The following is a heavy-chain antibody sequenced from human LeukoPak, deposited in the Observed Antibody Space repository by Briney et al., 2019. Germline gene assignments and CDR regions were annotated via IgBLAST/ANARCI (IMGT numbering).Heavy chain of an antibody. V-gene: IGHV1-18*01. CDR3: ARAGYYYDSSGYYYGGYFDY. CDR1: GYTFTSYG. CDR2: ISAYNGNT. Sequence: ASVKVSCKASGYTFTSYGISWVRQAPGQGLEWMGWISAYNGNTNYAQKLQGRVTMTTDTSTSTAYVELRSLRSDDTAVYYCARAGYYYDSSGYYYGGYFDYWGQGTLVTVSS. J-gene: IGHJ4*02. D-gene: IGHD3-22*01.